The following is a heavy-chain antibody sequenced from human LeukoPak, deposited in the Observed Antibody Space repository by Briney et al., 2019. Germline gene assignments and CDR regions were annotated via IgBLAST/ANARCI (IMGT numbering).Heavy chain of an antibody. CDR3: ARGPYCSSTSCYLGGAFDI. D-gene: IGHD2-2*01. V-gene: IGHV3-23*01. CDR1: GFTFSSYA. J-gene: IGHJ3*02. CDR2: ISGSGGST. Sequence: PGGSLRLSCAASGFTFSSYAMSWVRQAPGKGLEWVSAISGSGGSTYYADSVKGRFTISRDNAKNSLYLQMNSLRAEDTAVYYCARGPYCSSTSCYLGGAFDIWGQGTMVTVSS.